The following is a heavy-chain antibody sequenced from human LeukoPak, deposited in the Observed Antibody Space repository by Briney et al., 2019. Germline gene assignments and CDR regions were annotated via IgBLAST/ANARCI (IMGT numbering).Heavy chain of an antibody. Sequence: GGSLRLPCAASGFTYSSYEMHWVRQAPGKGLVWVSYISSSGSTIYYADSVKGRFTISRDNAKNSLYLQINSLRAEDTAVYYCARGTIIAHWGQGTLVTVSS. D-gene: IGHD2-21*01. CDR1: GFTYSSYE. V-gene: IGHV3-48*03. CDR3: ARGTIIAH. CDR2: ISSSGSTI. J-gene: IGHJ4*02.